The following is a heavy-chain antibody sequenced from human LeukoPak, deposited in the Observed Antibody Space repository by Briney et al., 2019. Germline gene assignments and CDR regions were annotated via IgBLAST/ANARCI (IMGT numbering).Heavy chain of an antibody. CDR2: ISSSSSYI. D-gene: IGHD3-22*01. V-gene: IGHV3-21*01. CDR1: GFTFSSYA. J-gene: IGHJ3*02. CDR3: ARDLKRRVYYDSSGSDDAFDI. Sequence: PGGSLRLSCTTSGFTFSSYALSWVRQAPGKGLEWVSSISSSSSYIYYGDSVKGRFTISRDNAKNSLYLQMNSLRAEDTAVYYCARDLKRRVYYDSSGSDDAFDIWGQGTMVTVSS.